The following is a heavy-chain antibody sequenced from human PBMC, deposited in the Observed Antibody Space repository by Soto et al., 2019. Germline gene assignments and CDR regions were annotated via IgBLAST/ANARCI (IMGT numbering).Heavy chain of an antibody. J-gene: IGHJ4*02. CDR3: ARRYGDQFDY. V-gene: IGHV4-59*01. Sequence: QVQLQESGPGLMKPSETLSLTCTVSGGSISSYYWSWIRQPPGKGLEWIGYIYYSGSTNYNPSLKSRVTISVDTSKNQFSLKLSSVTAADTAVYYCARRYGDQFDYWGQGTLVTVSS. CDR1: GGSISSYY. CDR2: IYYSGST. D-gene: IGHD4-17*01.